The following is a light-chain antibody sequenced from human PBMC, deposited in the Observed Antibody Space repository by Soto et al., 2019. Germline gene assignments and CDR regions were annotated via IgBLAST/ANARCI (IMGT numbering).Light chain of an antibody. Sequence: QSVLTQPASVSGSPGQSITISCTGTSSDIGGYKDVSWYQQHPGKAPQVLIFEVSYRPYGISNRFSGSKSGNVASLTISGLQAEDEAEYFCISYKTDDTVLFGTGTKVTVL. CDR3: ISYKTDDTVL. CDR2: EVS. J-gene: IGLJ1*01. CDR1: SSDIGGYKD. V-gene: IGLV2-14*03.